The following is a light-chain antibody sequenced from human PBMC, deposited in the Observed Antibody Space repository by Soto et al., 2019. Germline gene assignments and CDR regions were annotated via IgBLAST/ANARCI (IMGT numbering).Light chain of an antibody. CDR3: QSYDSSLSGFYV. CDR1: SSNIGAGYD. J-gene: IGLJ1*01. CDR2: GNS. V-gene: IGLV1-40*01. Sequence: QSVLTQPPSVSGAPGQRVTISCTGSSSNIGAGYDVHWYQQLPGTAPKLLIYGNSNRPSGVPDRFSGSKSGTSASLAITGLQAEHVADYYCQSYDSSLSGFYVFGTGTKVTVL.